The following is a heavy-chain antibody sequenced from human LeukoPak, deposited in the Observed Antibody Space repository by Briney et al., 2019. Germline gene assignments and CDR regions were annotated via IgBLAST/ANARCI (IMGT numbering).Heavy chain of an antibody. V-gene: IGHV4-30-4*01. CDR2: IYYSGST. J-gene: IGHJ3*02. CDR3: ARIVTFGGVIVMRARAFGI. CDR1: GGSISSGDYY. D-gene: IGHD3-16*02. Sequence: PSQTLSLTCTVSGGSISSGDYYWSWIRQPPGKGLEWIGYIYYSGSTYYNPSLKSRVTISVDTSKNQFSLKLSSVTAADTAVYYCARIVTFGGVIVMRARAFGIWGQGTMVTVSS.